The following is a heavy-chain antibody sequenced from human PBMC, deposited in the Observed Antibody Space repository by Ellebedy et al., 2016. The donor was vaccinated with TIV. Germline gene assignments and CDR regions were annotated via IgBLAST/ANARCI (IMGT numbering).Heavy chain of an antibody. D-gene: IGHD3-10*01. V-gene: IGHV4-4*02. CDR1: GGSISSSNW. Sequence: MPSETLSLTCAVSGGSISSSNWWSWVRQPPGKGLEWIGEIYHSGSTNYNPSLKSRVTISVDKSKNQFSLKLSSVTAADTAVYYCAQESDYYGSGSYYNRAVDYWGQGTLVTVSS. CDR3: AQESDYYGSGSYYNRAVDY. J-gene: IGHJ4*02. CDR2: IYHSGST.